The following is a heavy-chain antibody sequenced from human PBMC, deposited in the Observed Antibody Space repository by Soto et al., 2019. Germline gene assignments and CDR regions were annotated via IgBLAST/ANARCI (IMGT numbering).Heavy chain of an antibody. CDR1: GFTFSSYA. CDR2: ISGSGGST. J-gene: IGHJ4*02. CDR3: AKDSSSWYSGYFDY. Sequence: SGGSLRLSCAASGFTFSSYAMSWVRQAPGKGLEWVSAISGSGGSTYYADSVKGRFTISRDNSKNTLYLQMNSLRAEDTAVYYCAKDSSSWYSGYFDYWGQGTLVTVSS. D-gene: IGHD6-13*01. V-gene: IGHV3-23*01.